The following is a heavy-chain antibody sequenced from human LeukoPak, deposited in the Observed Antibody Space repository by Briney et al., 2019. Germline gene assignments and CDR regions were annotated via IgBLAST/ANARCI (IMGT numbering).Heavy chain of an antibody. V-gene: IGHV4-59*08. J-gene: IGHJ5*02. CDR2: IYYSGST. CDR3: AGRRGLVNWFDP. CDR1: GGSISSYY. D-gene: IGHD3-16*01. Sequence: ETLSLTCTVSGGSISSYYWSWIRQPPGKGLEWIGYIYYSGSTNYNPSLKSRGTISVETSKKKLSLKLRSVTAADTAVDYGAGRRGLVNWFDPWGQETLVTVSS.